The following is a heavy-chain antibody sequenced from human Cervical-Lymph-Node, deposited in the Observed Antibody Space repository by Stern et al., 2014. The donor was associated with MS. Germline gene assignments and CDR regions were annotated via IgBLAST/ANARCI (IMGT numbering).Heavy chain of an antibody. J-gene: IGHJ4*02. CDR3: ATGILGATPLFAH. V-gene: IGHV1-58*01. CDR2: IVVGSGNT. Sequence: QMQLVQSGPEVRKPGTSVKVSCTASGFTFNNSAVQWVRQARGPSLEWIGWIVVGSGNTIYAQQFQERVNISRDMSTNTAYMALSSLRSEDTAVYYCATGILGATPLFAHWGQGSLVTVSS. D-gene: IGHD1-26*01. CDR1: GFTFNNSA.